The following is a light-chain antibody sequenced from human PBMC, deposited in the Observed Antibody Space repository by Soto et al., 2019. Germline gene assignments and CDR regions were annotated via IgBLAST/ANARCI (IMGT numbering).Light chain of an antibody. CDR1: SSNIGAGYD. Sequence: QAVLTQPPSVSGAPGQWVTISCTGSSSNIGAGYDVHWYQQLPGTAPKLLIYGNSNRPSGVPDRFSGSKSGTSASLAITGLQAEDEADYYCQSYDSSLSVWVFGGGTKVTVL. V-gene: IGLV1-40*01. CDR3: QSYDSSLSVWV. CDR2: GNS. J-gene: IGLJ3*02.